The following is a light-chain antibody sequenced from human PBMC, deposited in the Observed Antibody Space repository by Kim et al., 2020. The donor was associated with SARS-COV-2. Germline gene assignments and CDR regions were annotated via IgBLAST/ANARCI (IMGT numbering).Light chain of an antibody. CDR1: HSVSSSY. CDR2: GAS. J-gene: IGKJ4*01. Sequence: SPGGRASPSCSARHSVSSSYLAWYQQKPGQAPRLLIYGASSRATGIPDRFSGSGSRTDFTLTISRLEPEDVAVYYCQQYGSSPLTFGGGTKVDIK. V-gene: IGKV3-20*01. CDR3: QQYGSSPLT.